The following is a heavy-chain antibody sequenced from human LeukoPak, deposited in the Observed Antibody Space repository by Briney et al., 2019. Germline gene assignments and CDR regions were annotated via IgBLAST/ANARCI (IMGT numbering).Heavy chain of an antibody. J-gene: IGHJ6*03. CDR1: GGSISTSSYY. CDR2: IFYSGST. CDR3: AKGSSGYYLSHYYYYMDV. D-gene: IGHD3-22*01. Sequence: PSETLSLTCTVSGGSISTSSYYWGWVRQPPGKGLEWIGNIFYSGSTYYSPSLKSRVTISVDTSKNQFSLKLSSVTAADTAVYYCAKGSSGYYLSHYYYYMDVWGKGTTVTISS. V-gene: IGHV4-39*07.